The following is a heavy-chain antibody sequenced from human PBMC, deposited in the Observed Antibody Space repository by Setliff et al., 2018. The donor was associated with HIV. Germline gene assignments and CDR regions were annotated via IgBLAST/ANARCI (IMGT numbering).Heavy chain of an antibody. CDR3: ARMSGSYPFDY. CDR1: DDSFSNYD. Sequence: SETLSLTCVVSDDSFSNYDWTWIRQSPGGRLEWIGYISYSGTTNYNLSLKSRVSMSVDMSKNQFSLKLNSVTAADTAIYYCARMSGSYPFDYWGQGTLVTVSS. D-gene: IGHD1-26*01. CDR2: ISYSGTT. V-gene: IGHV4-59*01. J-gene: IGHJ4*02.